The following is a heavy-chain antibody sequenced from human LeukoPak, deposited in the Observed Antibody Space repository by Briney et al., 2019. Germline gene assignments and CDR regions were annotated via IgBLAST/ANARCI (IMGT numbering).Heavy chain of an antibody. V-gene: IGHV4-34*01. D-gene: IGHD6-19*01. CDR1: GGSISSYY. CDR2: INHSGST. J-gene: IGHJ4*02. CDR3: ARVGIAVAGPIFDY. Sequence: SETLSLTCTVSGGSISSYYWSWIRQPPGKGLEWIGEINHSGSTNYNPSLKSRVTISVDTSKNQFSLKLSSVTAADTAVYYCARVGIAVAGPIFDYWGQGTLVTVSS.